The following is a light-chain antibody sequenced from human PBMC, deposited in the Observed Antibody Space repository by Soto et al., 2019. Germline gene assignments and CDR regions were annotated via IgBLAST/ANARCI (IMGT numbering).Light chain of an antibody. Sequence: QSALTQPASVSGSPGQLITISCTGTRSDVGHYNYVSWYQQHPGKAPKVVIYDVSNRPSGISNRFSGSKSGNTASLTISGLQAEDEADYYCSSYTSSSTPNVFGTGTKVTV. V-gene: IGLV2-14*01. CDR2: DVS. CDR3: SSYTSSSTPNV. CDR1: RSDVGHYNY. J-gene: IGLJ1*01.